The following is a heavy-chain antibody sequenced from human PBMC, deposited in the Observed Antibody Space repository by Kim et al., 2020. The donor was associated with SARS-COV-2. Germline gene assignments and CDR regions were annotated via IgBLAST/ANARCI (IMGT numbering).Heavy chain of an antibody. V-gene: IGHV3-23*01. CDR1: GFTFSSYA. CDR2: ISGSGGST. Sequence: GGSLRLSCAASGFTFSSYAMSWVRQAPGKGLEWVSAISGSGGSTYYADSVKGRFTISRDNSKNTLYLQMNSLRAEDTAVYYCAKDYDGDIVVVVAAGYNWFDPWGKGTLVTVSS. CDR3: AKDYDGDIVVVVAAGYNWFDP. D-gene: IGHD2-15*01. J-gene: IGHJ5*02.